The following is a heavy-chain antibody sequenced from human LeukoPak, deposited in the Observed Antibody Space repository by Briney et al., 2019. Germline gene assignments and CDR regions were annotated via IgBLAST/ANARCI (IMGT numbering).Heavy chain of an antibody. D-gene: IGHD2-2*01. Sequence: ASVKVSCKVSGYTLTELSMHWVRQAPGKGLEWMGGFDPEDGETIYAQKFQGRVTMTEDTSTDTAYMELSSLRSEDTAVYYCARGGGYCSSTSCFDYWGQGTLVTVSS. V-gene: IGHV1-24*01. CDR3: ARGGGYCSSTSCFDY. J-gene: IGHJ4*02. CDR1: GYTLTELS. CDR2: FDPEDGET.